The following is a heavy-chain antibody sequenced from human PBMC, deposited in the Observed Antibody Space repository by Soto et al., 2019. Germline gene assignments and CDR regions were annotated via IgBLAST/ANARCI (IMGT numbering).Heavy chain of an antibody. Sequence: GGSLRLSCAASGFTFSSYGMHWVRQAPGKGLEWVAVTWYDGSNKYYADSVKGRFTISRDNSKNTLYLQMNSLRAEDTAVYYCARGPRGYCSGGSCPNWFDPWGQGTLVTVSS. CDR3: ARGPRGYCSGGSCPNWFDP. J-gene: IGHJ5*02. V-gene: IGHV3-33*01. D-gene: IGHD2-15*01. CDR2: TWYDGSNK. CDR1: GFTFSSYG.